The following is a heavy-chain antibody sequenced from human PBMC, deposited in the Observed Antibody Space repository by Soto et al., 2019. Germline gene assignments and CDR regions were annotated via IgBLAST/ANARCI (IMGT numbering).Heavy chain of an antibody. CDR1: GFTFSTYA. V-gene: IGHV3-30-3*01. CDR3: ARDHGGSRALDY. J-gene: IGHJ4*02. Sequence: ESGGGVVQPGRSLRLSCAASGFTFSTYAMHWVRQAPGKGLEWVAVISYDGSNKYYADSVKGRFTISRDNSKNTLYLQMNSLRAEDTAVYYCARDHGGSRALDYWGQGTLVTVSS. CDR2: ISYDGSNK. D-gene: IGHD3-16*01.